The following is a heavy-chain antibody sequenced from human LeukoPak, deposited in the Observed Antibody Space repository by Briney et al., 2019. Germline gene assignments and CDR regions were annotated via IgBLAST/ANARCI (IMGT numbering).Heavy chain of an antibody. CDR2: INPSGGST. V-gene: IGHV1-46*01. CDR3: ARERGTVGWFDP. D-gene: IGHD1-1*01. Sequence: ASVKVSCKASGYTFTSYYMHWVRQAPGQELEWMGIINPSGGSTSYAQKFQGRVTMTTGTSTSTVYMVLSSLRSEDAAVYYCARERGTVGWFDPWCQGTLVIVSS. CDR1: GYTFTSYY. J-gene: IGHJ5*02.